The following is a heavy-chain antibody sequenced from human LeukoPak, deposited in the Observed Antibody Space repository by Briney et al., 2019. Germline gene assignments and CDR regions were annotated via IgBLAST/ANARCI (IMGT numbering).Heavy chain of an antibody. J-gene: IGHJ6*03. V-gene: IGHV1-18*01. CDR2: ISAYNGNT. CDR1: GYTFTSYG. Sequence: ASVKVSCKASGYTFTSYGISWVRQAPGQGLEWMGWISAYNGNTNYAQKLQGRVTMTTDTSTSTAYMELRSLRSDDTAVYYCARGYDFWSGYYAYYYMDVWGKGTTVTVSS. D-gene: IGHD3-3*01. CDR3: ARGYDFWSGYYAYYYMDV.